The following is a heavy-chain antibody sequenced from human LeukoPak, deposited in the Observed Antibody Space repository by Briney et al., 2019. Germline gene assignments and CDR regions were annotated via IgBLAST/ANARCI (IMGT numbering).Heavy chain of an antibody. CDR1: GFTFSTYV. Sequence: GGSLRLSCSVSGFTFSTYVMHWVRQAPGKGLEYVSAISSNGDNTYYADSVKGRFTISRDNSRNTLYLQMSSLRADDTAVYYCVRGTGYWGQGTLVTVSS. V-gene: IGHV3-64D*06. J-gene: IGHJ4*02. CDR3: VRGTGY. CDR2: ISSNGDNT.